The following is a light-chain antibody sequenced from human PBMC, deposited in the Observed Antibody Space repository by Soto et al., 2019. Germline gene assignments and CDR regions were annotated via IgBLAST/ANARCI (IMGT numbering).Light chain of an antibody. Sequence: QSVLTQPPSASGSPGQSVTISCTGTSSDVGGYNYVSWYQQHPGKAPKLMIYEVSKRPSGVPDRFSGSKSGNTASLTVSGLQAEDEADYYCSSYTGGNPSYVLGTGTKV. CDR1: SSDVGGYNY. CDR3: SSYTGGNPSYV. CDR2: EVS. V-gene: IGLV2-8*01. J-gene: IGLJ1*01.